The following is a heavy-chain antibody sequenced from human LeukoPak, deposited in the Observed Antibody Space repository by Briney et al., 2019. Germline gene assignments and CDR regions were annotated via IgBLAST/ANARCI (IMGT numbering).Heavy chain of an antibody. Sequence: KPSETLSLTCTVSGGSISSSSYYWGWIRQPPGKGLEWIGSIYYSGSTYYNPSLKSRVTISVDTSKNQFSLKLSSVTAADTAAYYCARRGIAAAGNYYWGQGTLVTVSS. D-gene: IGHD6-13*01. CDR2: IYYSGST. J-gene: IGHJ4*02. CDR3: ARRGIAAAGNYY. V-gene: IGHV4-39*01. CDR1: GGSISSSSYY.